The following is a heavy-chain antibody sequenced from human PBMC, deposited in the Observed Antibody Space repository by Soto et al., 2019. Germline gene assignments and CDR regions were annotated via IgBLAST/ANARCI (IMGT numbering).Heavy chain of an antibody. D-gene: IGHD6-19*01. V-gene: IGHV1-69*01. CDR1: GGTINSYA. CDR3: ARGVVAVEDYYYGMDV. J-gene: IGHJ6*02. Sequence: GASVKVSCKASGGTINSYAISWVRQAPGQGLEWMGGIIPIFGTANYAQKFQGRVTITADESTSTAYMELSSLRSEDTAVYYCARGVVAVEDYYYGMDVWGQGTTVTVS. CDR2: IIPIFGTA.